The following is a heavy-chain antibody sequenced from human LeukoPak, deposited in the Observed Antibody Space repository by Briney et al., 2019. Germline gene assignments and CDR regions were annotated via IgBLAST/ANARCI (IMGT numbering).Heavy chain of an antibody. J-gene: IGHJ4*02. CDR1: GFTFSSYG. D-gene: IGHD6-19*01. CDR3: AKDQAIIKGAAAAGTVAVAGTIDY. Sequence: GRSLRLSCAASGFTFSSYGMHWVRQAPGKGLEWVAVIWYDGSNKYYADSVKGRFTISRDNSKNTLYLQMNSLRAEDTAVYYCAKDQAIIKGAAAAGTVAVAGTIDYWGQGTLVTVSS. CDR2: IWYDGSNK. V-gene: IGHV3-33*06.